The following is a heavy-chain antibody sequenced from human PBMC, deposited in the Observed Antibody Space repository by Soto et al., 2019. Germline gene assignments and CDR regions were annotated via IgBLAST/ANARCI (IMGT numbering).Heavy chain of an antibody. CDR3: AKAGFWSGYYSLVDY. J-gene: IGHJ4*02. V-gene: IGHV3-9*01. Sequence: EVQLVESGGGLVQPGRSLRLSCAASGFTFDDYAMHWVRQAPGKGLEWVSGISWNSGSIGYADSVKGRFTISRDNAQXSLYLQMNSLRAEDTALYYCAKAGFWSGYYSLVDYWGQGTLVTVSS. D-gene: IGHD3-3*01. CDR1: GFTFDDYA. CDR2: ISWNSGSI.